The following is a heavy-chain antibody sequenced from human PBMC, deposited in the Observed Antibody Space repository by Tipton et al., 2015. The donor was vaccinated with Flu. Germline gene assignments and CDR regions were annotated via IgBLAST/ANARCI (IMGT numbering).Heavy chain of an antibody. V-gene: IGHV4-59*01. CDR1: GVSITANY. CDR2: IHHTGTT. Sequence: TLSLTCTVSGVSITANYWSWVRQPPGRGLEWIGYIHHTGTTNYSPSLGGRVTMSIDTSQKQISLTLATVTAGDTASYYCARGRDLYGAADASLGYWGQGTQVVDSS. CDR3: ARGRDLYGAADASLGY. D-gene: IGHD4/OR15-4a*01. J-gene: IGHJ4*02.